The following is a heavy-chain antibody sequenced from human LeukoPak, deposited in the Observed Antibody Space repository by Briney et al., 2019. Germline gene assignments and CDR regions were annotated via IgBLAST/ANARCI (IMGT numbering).Heavy chain of an antibody. J-gene: IGHJ5*02. CDR3: ARVDGYYWFDP. D-gene: IGHD5-24*01. Sequence: SVKVSCKASGGTFSSYAISWVRQAPGQGLEWMGRIIPILGIANYAQKFQGRVTITADKSTSTAYKELSSLRSEDTAVYYCARVDGYYWFDPWGQGTLLTVSS. V-gene: IGHV1-69*04. CDR2: IIPILGIA. CDR1: GGTFSSYA.